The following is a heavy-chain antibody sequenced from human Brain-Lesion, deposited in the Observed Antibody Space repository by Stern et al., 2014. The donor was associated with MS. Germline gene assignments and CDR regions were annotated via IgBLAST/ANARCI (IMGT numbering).Heavy chain of an antibody. CDR1: GGSISSSNW. CDR3: ARFPASRPHVFDS. Sequence: MQLVESGPGLVKPSGTLSLTCAVSGGSISSSNWWSWVRPSPGKGLEWIGESDHSGSTIYNPSLKSRAPLSGDNSKTLFPLTLRSVPAADTAVYFCARFPASRPHVFDSWGQGTLVTVSS. V-gene: IGHV4-4*02. J-gene: IGHJ4*02. D-gene: IGHD6-13*01. CDR2: SDHSGST.